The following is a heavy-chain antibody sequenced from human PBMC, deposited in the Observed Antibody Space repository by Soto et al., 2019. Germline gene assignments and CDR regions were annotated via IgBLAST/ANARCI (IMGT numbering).Heavy chain of an antibody. V-gene: IGHV4-34*01. D-gene: IGHD3-10*01. CDR3: ARFYYGSGTPNRGY. J-gene: IGHJ4*02. CDR2: INHSGST. Sequence: ETLSLTCAVYGGSFSGYYWSWIRQPPGKGLEWIGEINHSGSTNYNPSLKSRVTISVDTSKNQFSLKLSSVTAADTAVYYCARFYYGSGTPNRGYWGQGTLVTVSS. CDR1: GGSFSGYY.